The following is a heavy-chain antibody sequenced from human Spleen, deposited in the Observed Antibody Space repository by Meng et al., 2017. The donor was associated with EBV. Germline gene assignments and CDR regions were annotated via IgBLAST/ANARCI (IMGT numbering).Heavy chain of an antibody. J-gene: IGHJ4*02. Sequence: QGQGVQSGAEVKKAGSSVKVSCKVAGGTFSSFAISWVRQAPGQGLQWMGGITPILAIANYAQRFRGRVTFTADESTSTAYMELSSLRSEDTAVYYCARYHSDSSGPMDYWGQGTLVTVSS. CDR2: ITPILAIA. CDR1: GGTFSSFA. V-gene: IGHV1-69*01. D-gene: IGHD3-22*01. CDR3: ARYHSDSSGPMDY.